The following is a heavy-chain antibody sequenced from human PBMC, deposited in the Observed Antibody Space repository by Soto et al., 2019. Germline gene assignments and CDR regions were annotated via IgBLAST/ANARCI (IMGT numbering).Heavy chain of an antibody. Sequence: ASVKVSCKASGYTFTSYDINWVRQATGQGLEWMGWMNPNSGNTGYAQRFQGRVTMTRNTSISTAYMELSSLRSEDTAVYYCARGSGLVYYYGMDVWGQGTTVTVSS. V-gene: IGHV1-8*01. D-gene: IGHD3-10*01. CDR3: ARGSGLVYYYGMDV. J-gene: IGHJ6*02. CDR2: MNPNSGNT. CDR1: GYTFTSYD.